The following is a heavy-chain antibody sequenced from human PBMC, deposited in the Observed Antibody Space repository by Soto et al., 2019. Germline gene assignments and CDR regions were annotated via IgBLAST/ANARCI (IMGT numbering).Heavy chain of an antibody. CDR3: AGGYSGYDSLDY. CDR2: IYYSGST. Sequence: LCGGSISSGDYYWSWIRQPPGKGLEWIGYIYYSGSTYYNPSLKSRVTISVDTSKNQFSLKLSSVTAADTAVYYCAGGYSGYDSLDYWGQGTLVTVSS. V-gene: IGHV4-30-4*01. D-gene: IGHD5-12*01. CDR1: GGSISSGDYY. J-gene: IGHJ4*02.